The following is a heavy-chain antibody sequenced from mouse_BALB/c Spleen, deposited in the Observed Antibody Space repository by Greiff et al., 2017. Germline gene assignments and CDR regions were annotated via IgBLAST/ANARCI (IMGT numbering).Heavy chain of an antibody. J-gene: IGHJ2*01. V-gene: IGHV14-3*02. Sequence: EVKLVESGAELVKPGASVKLSCTASGFNIKDTYMHWVKQRPEQGLEWIGRIDPANGNTKYDPKFQGKATITADTSSNTAYLQLSSLTSEDTAVYYCARSGVIYDGYFIYFDYWGQGTTLTVSS. CDR2: IDPANGNT. D-gene: IGHD2-3*01. CDR3: ARSGVIYDGYFIYFDY. CDR1: GFNIKDTY.